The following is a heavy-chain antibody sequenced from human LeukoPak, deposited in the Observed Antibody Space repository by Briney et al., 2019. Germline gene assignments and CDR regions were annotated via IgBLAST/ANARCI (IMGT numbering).Heavy chain of an antibody. CDR3: ARDSTYSSGSRFYDRFDY. Sequence: GGSLRLSCAGSGFSFNSYGIHWVRQAPGKGLEWVAVISYTGSDPYYADSVKGRFTLSRDNAKNTLYLQMDSLTAEDTAVYYCARDSTYSSGSRFYDRFDYWGQGTLVTVSS. V-gene: IGHV3-33*08. CDR2: ISYTGSDP. J-gene: IGHJ4*02. D-gene: IGHD2-15*01. CDR1: GFSFNSYG.